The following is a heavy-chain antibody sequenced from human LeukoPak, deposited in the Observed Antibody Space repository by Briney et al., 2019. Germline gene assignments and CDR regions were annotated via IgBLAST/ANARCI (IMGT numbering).Heavy chain of an antibody. D-gene: IGHD3-10*01. CDR3: ARPGRDRYYYYMDV. CDR2: IYYSGST. CDR1: GGSISSGDYY. J-gene: IGHJ6*03. V-gene: IGHV4-39*01. Sequence: SQTLSLTCTVSGGSISSGDYYWSWIRQPPGKGLEWIGSIYYSGSTYYNPSLKSRVTISVDTSKNQFSLKLSSVTAADTAVYYCARPGRDRYYYYMDVWGKGTTVTVSS.